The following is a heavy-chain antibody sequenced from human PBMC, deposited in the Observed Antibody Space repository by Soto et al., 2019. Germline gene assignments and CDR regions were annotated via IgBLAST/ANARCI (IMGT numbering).Heavy chain of an antibody. D-gene: IGHD2-8*01. Sequence: EVQLSQSGGGWVQPGGSLRLSCSASGFIFASYAMSWVRQAPGKGLEWVSVISGSAGTTDYAGSVTGRFTISRDNSKNTLSLHMNSLKGEETAVYYCAKNGPAYADAFDSWGQGTMVNVSS. V-gene: IGHV3-23*01. CDR1: GFIFASYA. J-gene: IGHJ3*01. CDR3: AKNGPAYADAFDS. CDR2: ISGSAGTT.